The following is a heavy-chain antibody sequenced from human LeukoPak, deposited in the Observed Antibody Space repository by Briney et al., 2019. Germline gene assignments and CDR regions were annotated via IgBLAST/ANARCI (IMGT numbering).Heavy chain of an antibody. CDR1: GFTFNNYW. V-gene: IGHV3-74*01. Sequence: GGSLRLSCAASGFTFNNYWMHWVHQAPGKGLVWVSRISKDGSTTNYADSVKGRFTISRDNAKNTLYLQMNSLTAEDTALYYCARGASSGYRIDYWGQGTLVTVAS. CDR2: ISKDGSTT. D-gene: IGHD5-18*01. J-gene: IGHJ4*02. CDR3: ARGASSGYRIDY.